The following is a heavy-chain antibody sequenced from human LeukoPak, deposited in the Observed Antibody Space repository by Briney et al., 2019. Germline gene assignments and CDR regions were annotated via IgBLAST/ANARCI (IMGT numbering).Heavy chain of an antibody. CDR3: AKKYSCDTSGYGHSDD. Sequence: GGSLRLSCAPSGFTFSSNAMYWVRQTPGKGLEWVSAISGNGLNTYYADSVKGRFTVSRDPSKNTLYMQMNSLRAEDTAIHYGAKKYSCDTSGYGHSDDWGQGTLVTVSS. V-gene: IGHV3-23*01. D-gene: IGHD3-22*01. CDR2: ISGNGLNT. CDR1: GFTFSSNA. J-gene: IGHJ4*02.